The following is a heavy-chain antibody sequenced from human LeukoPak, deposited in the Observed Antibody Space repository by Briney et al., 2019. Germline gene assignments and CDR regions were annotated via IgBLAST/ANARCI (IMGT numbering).Heavy chain of an antibody. CDR2: IYYSGST. CDR1: GGSISSSSYY. Sequence: SETLSLTCTVSGGSISSSSYYWGWIRQPPGKGLEWIGSIYYSGSTYYNPSLKSRVTIFVDTSKDQFSLKLSAATAADTAVYYCARQRGYNYGSPDYWGQGTPVTVSS. CDR3: ARQRGYNYGSPDY. J-gene: IGHJ4*02. D-gene: IGHD5-18*01. V-gene: IGHV4-39*01.